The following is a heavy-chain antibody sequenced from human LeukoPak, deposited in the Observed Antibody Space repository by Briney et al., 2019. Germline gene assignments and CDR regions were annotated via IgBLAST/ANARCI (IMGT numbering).Heavy chain of an antibody. D-gene: IGHD2-15*01. CDR3: ARGRYCSGGSCYFDY. J-gene: IGHJ4*02. CDR1: GGSFSGYY. V-gene: IGHV4-34*01. CDR2: INHSGST. Sequence: SETLSLTCDVYGGSFSGYYWSWIRQPPGKGLEWIGEINHSGSTNYNPSLKSRVTISVVTSKNQFSLKLSSVTAADTAVYYCARGRYCSGGSCYFDYWGQGTLVTVSS.